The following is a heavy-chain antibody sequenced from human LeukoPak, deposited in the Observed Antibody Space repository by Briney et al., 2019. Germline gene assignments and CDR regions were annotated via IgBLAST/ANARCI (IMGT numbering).Heavy chain of an antibody. D-gene: IGHD4-17*01. Sequence: PSETLSLTCTVSGGSIGSYYWSWLRQAPGKTLEWIGYINYKGTTNYDPSLKSRVTISLDTSKNQFSLKMESVTAADTAVYYCASDYGDYVPLDVWGKGTTVTVSS. J-gene: IGHJ6*04. CDR1: GGSIGSYY. CDR2: INYKGTT. CDR3: ASDYGDYVPLDV. V-gene: IGHV4-59*12.